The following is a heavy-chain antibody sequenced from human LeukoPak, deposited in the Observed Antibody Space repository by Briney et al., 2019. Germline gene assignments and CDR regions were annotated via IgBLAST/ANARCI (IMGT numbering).Heavy chain of an antibody. V-gene: IGHV4-34*01. J-gene: IGHJ2*01. CDR3: AREVDIVVVVAATCPHRNFDL. D-gene: IGHD2-15*01. CDR1: GGSFSGYY. CDR2: INHSGST. Sequence: SETLSLTCAVYGGSFSGYYWSWIRQPPGKGLEWIGEINHSGSTNYNPSLKSRVTISVDTSKNQFTLKLSSVTAADTAVYYCAREVDIVVVVAATCPHRNFDLWGRGTLVTVSS.